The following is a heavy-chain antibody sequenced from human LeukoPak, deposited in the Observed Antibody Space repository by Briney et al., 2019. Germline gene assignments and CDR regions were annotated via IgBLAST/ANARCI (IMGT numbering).Heavy chain of an antibody. CDR2: ISSSGSTI. V-gene: IGHV3-48*04. J-gene: IGHJ3*02. CDR1: GFTFSSYA. CDR3: AKIGGYSYVTGAFDI. D-gene: IGHD5-18*01. Sequence: GGSLRLSCAASGFTFSSYAMSWVRQAPGKGLEWVSYISSSGSTIYYADSVKGRFTISRDNAKNSLYLQMNSLRAEDTAVYYCAKIGGYSYVTGAFDIWGQGTMVTVSS.